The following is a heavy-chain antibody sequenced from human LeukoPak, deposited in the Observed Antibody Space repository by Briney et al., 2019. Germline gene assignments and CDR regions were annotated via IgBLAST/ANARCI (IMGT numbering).Heavy chain of an antibody. Sequence: ASVKVSCKASGYTFTKYGISWVRQAPGQGLEWMGWIHVYNGNTNYAQKFQDRVTLTTDTSTSTAYMELWSLRSDDTAVYYCARDFDYVPDYWGQGTLLTVSS. CDR2: IHVYNGNT. CDR3: ARDFDYVPDY. D-gene: IGHD3-16*01. CDR1: GYTFTKYG. V-gene: IGHV1-18*01. J-gene: IGHJ4*02.